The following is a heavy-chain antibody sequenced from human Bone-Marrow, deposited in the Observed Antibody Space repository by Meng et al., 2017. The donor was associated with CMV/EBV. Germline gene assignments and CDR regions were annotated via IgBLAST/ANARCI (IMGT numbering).Heavy chain of an antibody. Sequence: GGSFSGYYWSWFRQPPGKGLEWIGEINHSGSTNYNPSLKSRVTISVDMSKNQFSLKLSSVTAADTAVYYCARGGYCSTSCYYNWFDPWGQGTLVTVSS. CDR1: GGSFSGYY. V-gene: IGHV4-34*01. CDR3: ARGGYCSTSCYYNWFDP. D-gene: IGHD2-2*01. CDR2: INHSGST. J-gene: IGHJ5*02.